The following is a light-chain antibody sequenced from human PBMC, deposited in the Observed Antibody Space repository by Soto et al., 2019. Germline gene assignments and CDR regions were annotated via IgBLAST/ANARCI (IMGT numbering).Light chain of an antibody. V-gene: IGKV3-20*01. Sequence: EIVLTQSPGSLSLSPGERATLSCRASQSVDSSFFSWYQKKTSQAPRLLIYGASKRATGIPDRFSGSGCGTDFTLTISRREPEDFAVYCCQQYVSPVTFGQGTKVEIK. J-gene: IGKJ1*01. CDR1: QSVDSSF. CDR2: GAS. CDR3: QQYVSPVT.